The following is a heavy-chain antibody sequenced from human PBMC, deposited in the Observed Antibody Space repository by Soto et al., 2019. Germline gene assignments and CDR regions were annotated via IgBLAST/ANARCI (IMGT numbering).Heavy chain of an antibody. CDR3: ARGVGLDYYDSSGYYADY. CDR2: IYYSAST. Sequence: SETLSLTCTVSGDSISSGGYHWSWIRQHPGKGLEWIGYIYYSASTYYNPSLKSRVTISVDTSKNQFSLKLSSVTAADTAVYYCARGVGLDYYDSSGYYADYWGQGALVTVSS. J-gene: IGHJ4*02. V-gene: IGHV4-31*03. CDR1: GDSISSGGYH. D-gene: IGHD3-22*01.